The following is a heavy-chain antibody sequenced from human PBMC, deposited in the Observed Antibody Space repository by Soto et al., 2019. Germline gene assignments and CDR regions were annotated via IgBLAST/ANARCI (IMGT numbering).Heavy chain of an antibody. Sequence: GGSLRLSCAASGFTFSSYSMNWVRQAPGKGLEWVSYISIGTSTIYYADSVKGRFAISRDDAKNSLYLQMNSLRDEDTAVYYCARDNGMAGSFDPWGQGTLVTVSS. D-gene: IGHD2-8*01. CDR2: ISIGTSTI. V-gene: IGHV3-48*02. CDR3: ARDNGMAGSFDP. J-gene: IGHJ5*02. CDR1: GFTFSSYS.